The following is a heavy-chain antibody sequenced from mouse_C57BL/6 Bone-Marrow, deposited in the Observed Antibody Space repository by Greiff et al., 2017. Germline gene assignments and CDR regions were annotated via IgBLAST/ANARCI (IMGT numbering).Heavy chain of an antibody. CDR3: ARGIPHYYGSSYDAMDY. J-gene: IGHJ4*01. D-gene: IGHD1-1*01. CDR2: IDPSDSYT. CDR1: GYTFTSYW. V-gene: IGHV1-59*01. Sequence: QVQLQQPGAELVRPGTSVKLSCKASGYTFTSYWMHWVKQRPGQGLEWIGVIDPSDSYTNYNQKFKGKATLTVDTSSSTAYMQLSSLTSEDSAVYYCARGIPHYYGSSYDAMDYWGQGTSVTVSS.